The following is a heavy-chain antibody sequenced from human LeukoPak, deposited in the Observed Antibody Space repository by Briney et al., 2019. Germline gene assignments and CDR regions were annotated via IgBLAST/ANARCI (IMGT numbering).Heavy chain of an antibody. D-gene: IGHD5-12*01. CDR3: ARVGDIVATSLEHAFDI. CDR2: INPSGGST. V-gene: IGHV1-46*01. Sequence: ASVKVSCKASGYTFTSYYMHWVRQAPGQGLEWMGIINPSGGSTSYAQKFQGRVTMTRDMSTSTVYMELSRLRSDDTAVYYCARVGDIVATSLEHAFDIWGQGTMVTVSS. J-gene: IGHJ3*02. CDR1: GYTFTSYY.